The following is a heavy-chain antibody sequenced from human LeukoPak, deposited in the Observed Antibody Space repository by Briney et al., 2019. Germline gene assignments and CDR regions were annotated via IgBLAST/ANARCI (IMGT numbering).Heavy chain of an antibody. Sequence: PGGSLRLSCAASGFTFSSYWMHWVRQAPGKGLVWVSRINSDGSSTSYADSVKGRFTISRDNAKNTLYLQMNSLRAEDTAVYYCAKDGFDYYDSSGYSYFHYWGQGTLVTVSS. V-gene: IGHV3-74*01. CDR2: INSDGSST. CDR1: GFTFSSYW. J-gene: IGHJ4*02. CDR3: AKDGFDYYDSSGYSYFHY. D-gene: IGHD3-22*01.